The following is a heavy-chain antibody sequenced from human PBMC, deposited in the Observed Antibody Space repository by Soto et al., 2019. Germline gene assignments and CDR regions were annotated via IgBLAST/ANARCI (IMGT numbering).Heavy chain of an antibody. CDR1: GFTFSSYA. CDR3: ARNYGSGSYTPDFDY. J-gene: IGHJ4*02. Sequence: PGGSLRLSCAASGFTFSSYAMHWVRQAPGKGLEWVAVISYDGSNKYYADSVKGRFTISRDNSKNTLYLQMNSLRAEDTAVYYCARNYGSGSYTPDFDYWGQGTLVTV. V-gene: IGHV3-30-3*01. D-gene: IGHD3-10*01. CDR2: ISYDGSNK.